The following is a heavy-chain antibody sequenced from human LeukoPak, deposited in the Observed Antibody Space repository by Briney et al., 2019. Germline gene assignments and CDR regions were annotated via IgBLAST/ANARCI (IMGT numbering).Heavy chain of an antibody. D-gene: IGHD6-6*01. CDR1: GGSISTYY. CDR3: ARGGAARLHFQN. CDR2: IYHSGST. Sequence: SETMSLTCTVSGGSISTYYWNWIRQPPGKGLEWIGYIYHSGSTNYNPSLQSRVTISVDTSKNQFSLNLNSVTAADTAVYYCARGGAARLHFQNWGQGTLVTVSS. V-gene: IGHV4-59*01. J-gene: IGHJ1*01.